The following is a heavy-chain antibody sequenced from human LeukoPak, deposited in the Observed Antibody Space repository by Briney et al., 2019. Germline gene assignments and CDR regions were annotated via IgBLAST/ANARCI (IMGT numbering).Heavy chain of an antibody. J-gene: IGHJ5*02. CDR3: ARSSLLWFGELIGNWFDP. CDR1: GGSFSGYY. D-gene: IGHD3-10*01. Sequence: PSETLSLTCAVYGGSFSGYYWSWIRQPPGKGLEWIGEINHSGSTNYNPSLKSRVTISVDTSKNQFSLKLSSVTAADTAVYYCARSSLLWFGELIGNWFDPWGQGTLVTVSS. V-gene: IGHV4-34*01. CDR2: INHSGST.